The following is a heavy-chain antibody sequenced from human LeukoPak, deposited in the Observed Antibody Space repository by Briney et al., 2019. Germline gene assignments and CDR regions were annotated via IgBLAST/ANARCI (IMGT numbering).Heavy chain of an antibody. J-gene: IGHJ5*02. Sequence: SETLSLTCTVSGGSISSSSYYWGWIRQPPGTGLEWIGSIYYSGSTYYNPSLKSRVTISVDTSKNQFSLKLSSVTAAGTAVYYCAREGIAAAAYEDYYNWFDPWGQGTLVTVSS. V-gene: IGHV4-39*07. CDR3: AREGIAAAAYEDYYNWFDP. CDR2: IYYSGST. CDR1: GGSISSSSYY. D-gene: IGHD6-13*01.